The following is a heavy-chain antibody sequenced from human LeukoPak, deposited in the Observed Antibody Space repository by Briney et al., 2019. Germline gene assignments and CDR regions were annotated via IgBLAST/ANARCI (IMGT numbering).Heavy chain of an antibody. V-gene: IGHV3-21*01. CDR2: ISSSSSYI. CDR3: ARVRRASEVRYFDY. J-gene: IGHJ4*02. D-gene: IGHD2-21*01. Sequence: PGGSLRLSCAASGFTFSSYSMNWVRQAPGKGLEWVSSISSSSSYIYYADSVKGRFTISRDNAKNSLYLQMNSLRAEDTAVYYCARVRRASEVRYFDYWGQGTLVTVSS. CDR1: GFTFSSYS.